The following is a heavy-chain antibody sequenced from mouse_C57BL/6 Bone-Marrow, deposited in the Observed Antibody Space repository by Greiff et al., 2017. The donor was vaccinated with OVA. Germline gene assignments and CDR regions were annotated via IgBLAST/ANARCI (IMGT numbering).Heavy chain of an antibody. J-gene: IGHJ2*01. CDR3: VLYGSSPDY. D-gene: IGHD1-1*01. CDR1: GFTFSSYG. Sequence: EVKLVESGGDLVKPGGSLKLSCAASGFTFSSYGMSWVRQTPDKRLEWVATISSGGSYTYYPDSVKGRFTISRDNAKNTLYLQLSSLKSEDTAMYYCVLYGSSPDYWGQGTTLTVSS. V-gene: IGHV5-6*01. CDR2: ISSGGSYT.